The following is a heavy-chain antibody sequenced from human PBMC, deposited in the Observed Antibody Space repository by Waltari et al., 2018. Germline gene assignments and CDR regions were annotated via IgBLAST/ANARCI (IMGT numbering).Heavy chain of an antibody. CDR1: GFTFSSYS. J-gene: IGHJ4*02. Sequence: EVQLVESGGGLVKPGGSLRLSCAASGFTFSSYSMNWVRQAPGKGLEWVSSISSSSSYIYYADSVKDRFTISRDNAKNSLYLQMNSLRAEDTAVYYCARDRDNWNQGSFFWGQGTLVTVSS. CDR2: ISSSSSYI. D-gene: IGHD1-20*01. CDR3: ARDRDNWNQGSFF. V-gene: IGHV3-21*01.